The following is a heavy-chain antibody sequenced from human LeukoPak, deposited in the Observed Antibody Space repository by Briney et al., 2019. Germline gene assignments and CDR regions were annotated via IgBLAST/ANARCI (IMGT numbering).Heavy chain of an antibody. J-gene: IGHJ4*02. Sequence: VSVKASCKASGYTFTSYGISWVRQAPGQGLEWMGWISAYNGNTNYAQKLQGRVTMTTDTSTSTAYMELRSLRSDDTAVYYCARAMRIQLREDYWGQGTLVTVSS. D-gene: IGHD5-18*01. CDR2: ISAYNGNT. CDR3: ARAMRIQLREDY. V-gene: IGHV1-18*04. CDR1: GYTFTSYG.